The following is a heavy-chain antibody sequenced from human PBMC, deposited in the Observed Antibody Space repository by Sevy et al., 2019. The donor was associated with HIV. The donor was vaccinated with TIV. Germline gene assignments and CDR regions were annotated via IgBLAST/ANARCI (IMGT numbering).Heavy chain of an antibody. J-gene: IGHJ5*02. CDR1: GGSFSGYY. D-gene: IGHD2-2*01. Sequence: SESLSLTCAVYGGSFSGYYWSCIRQPPGKGLEWIGEINHSGSTNYNPSLKSRVTISVDTSKNQFSLKLSSVTAADTAVYYCARIVVVPAASGSGWFDPWGQGTLVTVSS. CDR3: ARIVVVPAASGSGWFDP. V-gene: IGHV4-34*01. CDR2: INHSGST.